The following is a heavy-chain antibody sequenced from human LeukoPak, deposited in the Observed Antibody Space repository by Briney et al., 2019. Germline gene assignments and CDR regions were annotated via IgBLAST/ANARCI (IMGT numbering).Heavy chain of an antibody. CDR2: INTATGNA. J-gene: IGHJ4*02. V-gene: IGHV1-3*04. CDR3: TRDGGTGWYRHF. CDR1: GYTFNGYA. D-gene: IGHD6-19*01. Sequence: ASVTVSCKASGYTFNGYAIHWVRQAPGQRLDWLGWINTATGNAEYSQKFQGRVTLTRDISASTAYMELTSLRSEDTAVYFCTRDGGTGWYRHFWGQGTLVTVSS.